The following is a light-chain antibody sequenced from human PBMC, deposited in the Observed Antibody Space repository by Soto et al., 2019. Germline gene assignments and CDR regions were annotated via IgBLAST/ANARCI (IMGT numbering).Light chain of an antibody. CDR1: QDISNS. CDR2: ATS. Sequence: DIPMTQSPSSLSASVGDRVTITCRASQDISNSLAWHQQKPGKVPKVLIYATSILQSGVPARFSGSGSGTDFTLTISSLQPEDVATYYCQNYNSAPLTFGGGTKVEI. J-gene: IGKJ4*01. V-gene: IGKV1-27*01. CDR3: QNYNSAPLT.